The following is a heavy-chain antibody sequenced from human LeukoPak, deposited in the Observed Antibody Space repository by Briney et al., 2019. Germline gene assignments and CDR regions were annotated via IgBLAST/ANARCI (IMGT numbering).Heavy chain of an antibody. Sequence: ASVKVSCKASGGTFSSYAISWVRQAPGQGLEWMGGIIPIFGTANYAQKFQGRVTITADESTSTAYMELSSLRSEDTAVYYCATDYDSSSSESGGYYYGMDVWGQGTTATVSS. D-gene: IGHD6-6*01. CDR2: IIPIFGTA. CDR1: GGTFSSYA. V-gene: IGHV1-69*13. J-gene: IGHJ6*02. CDR3: ATDYDSSSSESGGYYYGMDV.